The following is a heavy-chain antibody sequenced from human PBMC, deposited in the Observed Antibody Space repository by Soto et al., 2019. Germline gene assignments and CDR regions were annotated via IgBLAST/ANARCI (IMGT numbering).Heavy chain of an antibody. J-gene: IGHJ2*01. D-gene: IGHD6-19*01. CDR2: ISYDGSNK. CDR1: GFTFSSYA. V-gene: IGHV3-30-3*01. CDR3: ARDGSIAVAATTWYFDL. Sequence: GGSLRLSCAPSGFTFSSYAMHWVRQAPGKGLEWVAVISYDGSNKYYADSVKGRFTISRDNSKNTLYLQMNSLRVEDTAVYYCARDGSIAVAATTWYFDLWGRGALVTVSS.